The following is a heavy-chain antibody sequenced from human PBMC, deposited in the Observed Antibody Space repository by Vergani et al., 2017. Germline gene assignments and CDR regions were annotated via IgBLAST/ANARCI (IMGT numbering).Heavy chain of an antibody. J-gene: IGHJ4*02. D-gene: IGHD3-9*01. CDR2: INPSGRHT. V-gene: IGHV1-46*03. Sequence: QVQVVQSGAEVKKSGASVKVSCKTSGYTFSNYYMHWVRQAPGQGLEWMGIINPSGRHTNYAQKFQGRVTMTRDTSTSTVYMELSSLRSEDTAIYYCARGDYGILAGYRYWGQGTLVTVSA. CDR1: GYTFSNYY. CDR3: ARGDYGILAGYRY.